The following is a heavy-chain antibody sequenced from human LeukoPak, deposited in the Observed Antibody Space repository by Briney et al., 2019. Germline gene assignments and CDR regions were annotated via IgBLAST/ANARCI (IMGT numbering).Heavy chain of an antibody. D-gene: IGHD6-13*01. CDR1: GFTFSKYW. CDR2: ISGSGGST. CDR3: AKDTAAAEFDY. J-gene: IGHJ4*02. Sequence: GGSLRLSCAASGFTFSKYWMSWVRQAPGKGLEWVSAISGSGGSTYYADSVKGRFTISRDNSKNTLYLQMNSLRAEDTAVYYCAKDTAAAEFDYWGQGTLVTVSS. V-gene: IGHV3-23*01.